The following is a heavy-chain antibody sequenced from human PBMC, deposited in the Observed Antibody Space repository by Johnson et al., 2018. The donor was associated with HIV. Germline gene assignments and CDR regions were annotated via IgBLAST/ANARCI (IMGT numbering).Heavy chain of an antibody. J-gene: IGHJ3*01. CDR3: AKARDATRQTDALDV. CDR2: IYSGGST. CDR1: GFSVSNNY. V-gene: IGHV3-66*01. Sequence: VRLVESGGGLVQPGGSLRLSCGDSGFSVSNNYMNWVRQAPGKGLEWVSVIYSGGSTYYADSVRGRFTISRDNSKNTLFLEMNSLRAEDTAVYYCAKARDATRQTDALDVWGQGTMVTVSS.